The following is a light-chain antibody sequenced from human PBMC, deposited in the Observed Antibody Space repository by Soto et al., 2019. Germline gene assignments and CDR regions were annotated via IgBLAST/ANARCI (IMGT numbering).Light chain of an antibody. CDR1: QSVSSY. J-gene: IGKJ4*01. V-gene: IGKV3-11*01. CDR3: QQRSKWPPLT. CDR2: DAS. Sequence: EIVLTQSPATLSLSPGDRATLSCRASQSVSSYLAWYQQKPGQAPRLLIYDASNRATGIPARLSGSGSGTDFTLTISSLEPEDFAVYYCQQRSKWPPLTFGGGTKVEIK.